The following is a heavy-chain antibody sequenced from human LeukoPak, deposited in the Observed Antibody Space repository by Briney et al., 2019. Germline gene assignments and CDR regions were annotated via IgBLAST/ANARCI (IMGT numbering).Heavy chain of an antibody. CDR2: IYSDGTT. Sequence: PGGSLRLSCAASGFTVSNNYMSWVRQAPGKKLEWVSDIYSDGTTFYADSVKGRFTISRDNSKNTLYPQMNSLRAEDTAVYHCARYDFILISYFDLWGRGALVTVSS. V-gene: IGHV3-53*01. J-gene: IGHJ2*01. CDR1: GFTVSNNY. D-gene: IGHD3-3*01. CDR3: ARYDFILISYFDL.